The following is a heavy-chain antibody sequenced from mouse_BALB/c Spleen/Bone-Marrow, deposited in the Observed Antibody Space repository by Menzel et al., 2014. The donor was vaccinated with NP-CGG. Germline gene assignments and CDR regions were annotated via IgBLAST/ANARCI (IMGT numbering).Heavy chain of an antibody. CDR1: GFSLTSYG. D-gene: IGHD1-1*01. Sequence: VQVVESGPGLVAPSQSLSITCTASGFSLTSYGVHWVRQPPGKGLEWLGVIWAGGSTNYNSALMSRLSISKDNSKNQVFLKMNSLQTDDTAMYYCARGDYSGWGQGTLVTVSA. J-gene: IGHJ3*02. CDR2: IWAGGST. CDR3: ARGDYSG. V-gene: IGHV2-9*02.